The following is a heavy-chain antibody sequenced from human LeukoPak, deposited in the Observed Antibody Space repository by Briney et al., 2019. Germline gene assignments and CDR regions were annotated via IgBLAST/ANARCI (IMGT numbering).Heavy chain of an antibody. CDR2: MNPNSGNT. CDR1: GYTFTSYD. Sequence: ASVKVSCKASGYTFTSYDINWVRQATGQGLEWMGWMNPNSGNTGYAQKFQGRVTMTRNTSTSTVYMEVSSLRSEDTAVYYCATDQRSLNSWGQGTLVTVSS. J-gene: IGHJ4*02. CDR3: ATDQRSLNS. V-gene: IGHV1-8*01. D-gene: IGHD4-23*01.